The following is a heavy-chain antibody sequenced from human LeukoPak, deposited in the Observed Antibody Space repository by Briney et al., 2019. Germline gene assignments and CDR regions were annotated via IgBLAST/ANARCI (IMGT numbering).Heavy chain of an antibody. CDR1: GFTFSSYA. V-gene: IGHV3-30*04. J-gene: IGHJ4*02. CDR2: ISYDGSNK. D-gene: IGHD3-22*01. CDR3: ARDISPDYYDSSGYFDY. Sequence: GGSLRLSCAASGFTFSSYAMHGVRQAPGKALERVAVISYDGSNKYYADSVKGRFTISRDNYKNKLYLQMNSLRAEDTAVYYCARDISPDYYDSSGYFDYWGQGTLVTVSS.